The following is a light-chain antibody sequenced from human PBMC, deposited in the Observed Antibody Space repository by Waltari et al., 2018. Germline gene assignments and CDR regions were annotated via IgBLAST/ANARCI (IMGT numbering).Light chain of an antibody. Sequence: DIQMTQSPSTLSASIGDKVTITCRASQTVNNWLAWYQLKPGKAPKLLIYEVSTLGSGVPSRFSGSGSATEFTLTIASLQPDDFATYYCQQYNTFSGSFGQGTKVEVK. CDR1: QTVNNW. CDR3: QQYNTFSGS. J-gene: IGKJ1*01. V-gene: IGKV1-5*03. CDR2: EVS.